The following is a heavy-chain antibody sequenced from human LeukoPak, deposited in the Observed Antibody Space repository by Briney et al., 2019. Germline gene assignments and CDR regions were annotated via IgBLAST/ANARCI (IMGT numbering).Heavy chain of an antibody. CDR3: ARGGVIVGATIHTDFDY. CDR2: INHSGST. CDR1: GGSFSGYY. Sequence: LSETLSLTCAVYGGSFSGYYWSWVRQPPGKGLEWIGEINHSGSTNYNPSLKSRVTISVDTSKNQFSLKLSSVTAADTAVYYCARGGVIVGATIHTDFDYWGQGTLVTVSS. J-gene: IGHJ4*02. V-gene: IGHV4-34*01. D-gene: IGHD1-26*01.